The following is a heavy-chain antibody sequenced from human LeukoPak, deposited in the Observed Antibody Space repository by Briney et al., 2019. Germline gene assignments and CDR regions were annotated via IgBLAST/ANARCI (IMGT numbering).Heavy chain of an antibody. CDR1: GFNFDIYG. CDR3: ARDRYKGIAAAGKDY. V-gene: IGHV3-30*03. J-gene: IGHJ4*02. Sequence: PGRSLRLSCAASGFNFDIYGMHWVRQAPGKGLEWVAIISHNGSKKYHGDSVKGRFIISRDNSKNTLYLQMNSLRVEDTAVYYCARDRYKGIAAAGKDYWGQGTLVTVSS. D-gene: IGHD6-13*01. CDR2: ISHNGSKK.